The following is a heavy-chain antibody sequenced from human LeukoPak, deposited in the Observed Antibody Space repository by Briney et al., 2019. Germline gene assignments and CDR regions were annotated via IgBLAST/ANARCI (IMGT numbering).Heavy chain of an antibody. D-gene: IGHD3-22*01. CDR2: ISGSGGGT. CDR3: AKRGVVIRVILVGFHKEAYYFDS. V-gene: IGHV3-23*01. Sequence: PGGSLRLSCAVSGITLSNYGMSWVRQAPGKGLEWVAGISGSGGGTNYADSVKGRFTISRDNSKNTLYLQMNSLRAEDTAVYFCAKRGVVIRVILVGFHKEAYYFDSWGQGALVTFSS. CDR1: GITLSNYG. J-gene: IGHJ4*02.